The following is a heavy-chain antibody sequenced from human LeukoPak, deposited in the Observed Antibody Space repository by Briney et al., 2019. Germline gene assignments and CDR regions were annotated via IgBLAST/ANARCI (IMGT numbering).Heavy chain of an antibody. CDR1: GFTFSNAW. V-gene: IGHV3-7*01. CDR3: AGDSAGNDY. Sequence: PGGSLRLSCAASGFTFSNAWMSWVRQAPGKGLEWVANIKQDGSEKYYVDSVKGRFTISRDNAKNSLYLQMNSLRAEDTAMYYCAGDSAGNDYWGQGTPVTVSS. D-gene: IGHD6-13*01. CDR2: IKQDGSEK. J-gene: IGHJ4*02.